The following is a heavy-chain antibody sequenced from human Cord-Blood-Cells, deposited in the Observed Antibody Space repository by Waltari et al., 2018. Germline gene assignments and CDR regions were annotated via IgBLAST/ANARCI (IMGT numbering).Heavy chain of an antibody. CDR2: IKQDGSEK. V-gene: IGHV3-7*01. Sequence: EVQLVDSGGGLVQPGGSLSLSCAASGFTFSSYLLSWVRQAPGKGLEWVANIKQDGSEKYYVDSVKGRFTISRDNAKNSLYLQMNSLRAEDTAVYYCARGLGYAFDIWGQGTMVTVSS. J-gene: IGHJ3*02. CDR3: ARGLGYAFDI. CDR1: GFTFSSYL. D-gene: IGHD3-9*01.